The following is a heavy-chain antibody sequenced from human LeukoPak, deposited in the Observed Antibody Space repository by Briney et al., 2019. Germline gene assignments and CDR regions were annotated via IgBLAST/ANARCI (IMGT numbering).Heavy chain of an antibody. V-gene: IGHV4-34*01. Sequence: PSETLSLTCAVYGGSFSGYYWSWIRQPPGKGLEWIGEINHSGSTNYNPSLKSRVTISVDTSKNQFSLKLSSATAADTAVYYCARGFRVVRGVIISPDFDYWGQGTLVTVSS. CDR2: INHSGST. J-gene: IGHJ4*02. D-gene: IGHD3-10*01. CDR1: GGSFSGYY. CDR3: ARGFRVVRGVIISPDFDY.